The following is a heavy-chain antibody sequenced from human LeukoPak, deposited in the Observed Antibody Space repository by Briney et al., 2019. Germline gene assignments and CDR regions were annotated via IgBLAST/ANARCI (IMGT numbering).Heavy chain of an antibody. D-gene: IGHD4-11*01. Sequence: ASVKVSCKASGGTFSSYAISWVRQAPGQGLEWMGGIIPIFGTANYAQKFQGRVTITADESTSTAYMELSSLRSEDTAVYFCARGPYSNYWFDHWGQGTLVTVSS. J-gene: IGHJ5*02. V-gene: IGHV1-69*01. CDR3: ARGPYSNYWFDH. CDR2: IIPIFGTA. CDR1: GGTFSSYA.